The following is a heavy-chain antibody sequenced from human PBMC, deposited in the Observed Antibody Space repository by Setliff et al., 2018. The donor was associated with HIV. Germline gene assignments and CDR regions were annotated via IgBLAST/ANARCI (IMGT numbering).Heavy chain of an antibody. D-gene: IGHD3-10*01. CDR2: MSTYNGST. Sequence: PSVKVSCKASGYTFTSYDISWVRQAPGQGLEWMGWMSTYNGSTNYAQKFQGRVTITADESTSTAYMELSSLRSEDTAVYYCARGVTLVRGGRGDIWGQGTMVTVSS. V-gene: IGHV1-18*01. CDR1: GYTFTSYD. CDR3: ARGVTLVRGGRGDI. J-gene: IGHJ3*02.